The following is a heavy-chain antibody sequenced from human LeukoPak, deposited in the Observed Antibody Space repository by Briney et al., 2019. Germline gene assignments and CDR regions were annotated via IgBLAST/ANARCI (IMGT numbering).Heavy chain of an antibody. Sequence: PGGSLRLSCAASGLTFSMYAMHWVRQAPGKGLEYVSAISSDGGSTYYANSVKGRFTISRDNSKNTLYLQMNSLRAEDTAVYYCAKGYCSSTTCNYYYYGMDVWGQGTTVTVSS. V-gene: IGHV3-64*01. J-gene: IGHJ6*02. CDR3: AKGYCSSTTCNYYYYGMDV. CDR2: ISSDGGST. D-gene: IGHD2-2*01. CDR1: GLTFSMYA.